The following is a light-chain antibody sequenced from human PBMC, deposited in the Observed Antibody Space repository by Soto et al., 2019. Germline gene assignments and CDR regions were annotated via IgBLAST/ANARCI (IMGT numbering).Light chain of an antibody. J-gene: IGKJ4*01. CDR3: QQYNKWPPLA. CDR2: GAS. V-gene: IGKV3-15*01. CDR1: QSVSSN. Sequence: EIVMTQSPAALSVSPGERATLSCRARQSVSSNLAWYQQKPGQAPRLLIYGASTRATGIPARFSGSESGTEFTLTISSLQSAYLAVYYCQQYNKWPPLAFGGGTKVEL.